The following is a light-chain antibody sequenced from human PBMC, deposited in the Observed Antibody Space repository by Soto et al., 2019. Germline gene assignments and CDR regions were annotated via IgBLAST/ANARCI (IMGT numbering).Light chain of an antibody. Sequence: DIQMTQSPSSLSASVGDRVTITCRASQSISSYLNWYQQKPGKAPKLLIYAASSLQSGVPSRFSGSGSGTDFTLTISSRQPEDFATYYCHQSYSTLMYTLGQGTKLEIK. CDR1: QSISSY. J-gene: IGKJ2*01. V-gene: IGKV1-39*01. CDR2: AAS. CDR3: HQSYSTLMYT.